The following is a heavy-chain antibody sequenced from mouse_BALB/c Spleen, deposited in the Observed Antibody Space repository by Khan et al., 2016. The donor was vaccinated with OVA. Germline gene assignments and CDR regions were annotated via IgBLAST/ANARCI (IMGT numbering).Heavy chain of an antibody. CDR2: IWSDGST. CDR1: GFSLTTYG. V-gene: IGHV2-6*02. D-gene: IGHD2-3*01. J-gene: IGHJ4*01. CDR3: ARWFDGYSSLYAMDY. Sequence: QVQLKQSGPGLVAPSQSLSITCTVSGFSLTTYGVHWVRQPPGKGLEWLVVIWSDGSTNYNSVLKSRLSISKDNSKSQVFLKMNGLQTDDTAMYYCARWFDGYSSLYAMDYWGQGTSVTVSS.